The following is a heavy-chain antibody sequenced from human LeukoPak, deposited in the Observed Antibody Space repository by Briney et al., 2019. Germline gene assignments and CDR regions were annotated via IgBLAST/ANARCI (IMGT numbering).Heavy chain of an antibody. V-gene: IGHV1-18*01. CDR2: ISAYNGDT. J-gene: IGHJ4*02. CDR1: VYTFNNYG. CDR3: ARGDNWNYAGFDY. Sequence: ASVTVSYMDSVYTFNNYGIRWVRQAPGQGGEWMGWISAYNGDTNYAQKLQGRVTITTDTSTSTAYMELRSLRSDDTAVYYCARGDNWNYAGFDYWGQGTLVTVSS. D-gene: IGHD1-7*01.